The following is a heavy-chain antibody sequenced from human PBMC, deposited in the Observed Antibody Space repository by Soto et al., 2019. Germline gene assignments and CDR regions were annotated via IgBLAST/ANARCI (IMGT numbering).Heavy chain of an antibody. CDR3: ARERCSSTSCYRRNWFDP. Sequence: QVQLVESGGGVVQPGRSLRLSCAASGFIFSSYGMHWVRQAPGKGLEWVAVIWYDGSNKYYADSVKGRFTISRDNSKNTLYLQMNSLRAEDTAVYYCARERCSSTSCYRRNWFDPWGQGTLVTVSS. CDR2: IWYDGSNK. D-gene: IGHD2-2*02. CDR1: GFIFSSYG. J-gene: IGHJ5*02. V-gene: IGHV3-33*01.